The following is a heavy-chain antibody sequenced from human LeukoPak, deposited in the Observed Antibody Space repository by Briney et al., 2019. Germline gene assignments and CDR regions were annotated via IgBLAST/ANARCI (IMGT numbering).Heavy chain of an antibody. D-gene: IGHD5-24*01. CDR1: GESFSGYF. CDR2: SNHFGST. CDR3: ARGRLQLRSFPLPYNHYAIDV. Sequence: PSETLSLTCAVSGESFSGYFWTWIRQPPGKGLEWIGESNHFGSTDYNPSLKSRVTISVDTSKKQFSLNVRSVTYADTAVYFCARGRLQLRSFPLPYNHYAIDVWGQGTTVTVSS. V-gene: IGHV4-34*01. J-gene: IGHJ6*02.